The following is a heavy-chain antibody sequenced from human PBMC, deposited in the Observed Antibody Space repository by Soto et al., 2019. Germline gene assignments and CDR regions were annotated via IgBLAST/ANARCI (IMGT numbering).Heavy chain of an antibody. CDR3: ARAPRSPEIAVASSPQI. V-gene: IGHV1-3*01. CDR2: INAGNGNT. Sequence: QVQLVQSGAEVKKPGASVKVSCKASGYTFTSYAMHWVRQAPGQRLEWMGWINAGNGNTKYSQKFQGRVTITRDTSASTAYMELSSLRSEDTAVYYCARAPRSPEIAVASSPQIWGQGTMVTVSS. CDR1: GYTFTSYA. J-gene: IGHJ3*02. D-gene: IGHD6-19*01.